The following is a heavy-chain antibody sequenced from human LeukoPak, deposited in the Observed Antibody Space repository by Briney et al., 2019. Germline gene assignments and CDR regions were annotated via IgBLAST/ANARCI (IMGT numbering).Heavy chain of an antibody. Sequence: GGSLRLSCAASGFTFSAYAMSWVRQAPGKGLEWVAMIWYDGTNKLYADSVKGRFTISRDDSKNTVHLQMNSLRAEDTAVYYCAKDQCSGSCYSYIDYWGQGTLVTVSS. J-gene: IGHJ4*02. D-gene: IGHD2-15*01. CDR2: IWYDGTNK. CDR3: AKDQCSGSCYSYIDY. V-gene: IGHV3-30*02. CDR1: GFTFSAYA.